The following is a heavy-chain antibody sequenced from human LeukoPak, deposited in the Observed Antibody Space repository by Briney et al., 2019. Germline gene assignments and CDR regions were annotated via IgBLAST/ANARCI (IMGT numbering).Heavy chain of an antibody. J-gene: IGHJ4*02. CDR3: AKDPDGTRYFDS. CDR1: GFTFSSYA. Sequence: GGSLRLSCAASGFTFSSYAMSWVREAPGKGLEWVSAISGSGGSTYYADSVKGRFTISRDNSKNTAYLQMNSLRPEDTAVYYCAKDPDGTRYFDSCGQGTLVTAS. V-gene: IGHV3-23*01. CDR2: ISGSGGST. D-gene: IGHD2-2*01.